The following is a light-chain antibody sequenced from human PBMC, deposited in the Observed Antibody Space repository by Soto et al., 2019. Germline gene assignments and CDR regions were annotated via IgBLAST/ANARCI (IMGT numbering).Light chain of an antibody. J-gene: IGKJ1*01. Sequence: AIQMTQSPSSLSASVGDRVTITCRASQDIRTELGWYQQKPGKAPRLLIYGTFSLQSGVTSRFSGSGSGTEFTLTISSLQPDDFATYYCLQDVKNPRTFGQGTKVEVK. V-gene: IGKV1-6*01. CDR1: QDIRTE. CDR3: LQDVKNPRT. CDR2: GTF.